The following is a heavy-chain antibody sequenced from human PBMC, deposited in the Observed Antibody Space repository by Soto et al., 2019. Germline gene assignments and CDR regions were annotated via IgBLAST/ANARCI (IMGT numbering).Heavy chain of an antibody. CDR2: IIRIFVTA. D-gene: IGHD1-7*01. Sequence: ASVKVSCNASGVTFSSYAISWVRQAPGQGLEWMGGIIRIFVTANYAQKFQGRVTITADESTSTAYVELSSLRSEDTAVYYCARDLELMRAFEIWCQLTMVTVSS. V-gene: IGHV1-69*13. CDR1: GVTFSSYA. J-gene: IGHJ3*02. CDR3: ARDLELMRAFEI.